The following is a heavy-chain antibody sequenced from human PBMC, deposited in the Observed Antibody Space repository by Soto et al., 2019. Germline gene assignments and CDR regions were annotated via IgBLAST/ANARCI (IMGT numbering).Heavy chain of an antibody. CDR1: GGTFSSYA. CDR2: IIPIFGTA. V-gene: IGHV1-69*06. J-gene: IGHJ4*02. CDR3: ATTIVGAAYYFDY. Sequence: ASVKVSCKASGGTFSSYAISWVRQAPGQGLEWMGGIIPIFGTANYAQKFQGRVTITADKSTSTAYMELSSLRSEDTAVYYCATTIVGAAYYFDYWGQGTLVTVSS. D-gene: IGHD1-26*01.